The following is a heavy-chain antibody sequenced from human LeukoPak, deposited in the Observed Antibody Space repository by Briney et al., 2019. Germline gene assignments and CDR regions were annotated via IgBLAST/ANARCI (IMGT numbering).Heavy chain of an antibody. CDR2: IVVVSGNT. J-gene: IGHJ4*02. D-gene: IGHD3-22*01. CDR3: AAVRYYYDSSGYDY. Sequence: SVKVSCKASGFTFTSSAMQWVRQARGQRLEWIGWIVVVSGNTNYAQKFQERVTITRDMSTSTAYMELSSLRSEDTAVYYCAAVRYYYDSSGYDYWGQGTLVTVSS. CDR1: GFTFTSSA. V-gene: IGHV1-58*02.